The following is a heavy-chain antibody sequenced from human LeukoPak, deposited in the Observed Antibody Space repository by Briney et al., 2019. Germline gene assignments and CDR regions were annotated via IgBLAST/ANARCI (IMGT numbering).Heavy chain of an antibody. J-gene: IGHJ2*01. Sequence: PGGSLRLSCAASGFNFSDYYMSWIRQAPGKGLEWVSYISSGGSTTYCADSVKGRFTISRDNSKNSLYLRMNGLRAEDTAVYYCARVAHYLNSGAYVRYWYFDLWGRGTLVTVSS. CDR2: ISSGGSTT. CDR1: GFNFSDYY. CDR3: ARVAHYLNSGAYVRYWYFDL. D-gene: IGHD2-15*01. V-gene: IGHV3-11*04.